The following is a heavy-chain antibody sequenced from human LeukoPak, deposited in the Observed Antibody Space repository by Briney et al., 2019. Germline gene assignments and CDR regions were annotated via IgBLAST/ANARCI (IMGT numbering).Heavy chain of an antibody. CDR1: GFTVSSNY. J-gene: IGHJ4*02. CDR2: IYSGGST. CDR3: AKEEAIFGVVIGFDY. Sequence: GGSLRLSCAASGFTVSSNYMSWVRQAPGKGLEWVSVIYSGGSTYYVDSVKGRFTISRDNSKNTLYLQMNSLRAEDTAVYYCAKEEAIFGVVIGFDYWGQGTLVTVSS. D-gene: IGHD3-3*01. V-gene: IGHV3-53*01.